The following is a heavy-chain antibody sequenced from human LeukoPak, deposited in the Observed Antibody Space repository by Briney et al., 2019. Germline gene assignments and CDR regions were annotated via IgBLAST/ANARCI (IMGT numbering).Heavy chain of an antibody. CDR2: IRSDGTNK. D-gene: IGHD6-19*01. CDR3: AKAGSIDSSGRKAPTYYYYCMDV. V-gene: IGHV3-30*02. J-gene: IGHJ6*03. CDR1: GFTFSGYD. Sequence: GGSLRLSCVVSGFTFSGYDMHWVRQAPGKGLEWVAFIRSDGTNKYYADSVKGRFTISRDNSKNTLYLQMNSLRAEDTAVYYCAKAGSIDSSGRKAPTYYYYCMDVWGKGTTVTVSS.